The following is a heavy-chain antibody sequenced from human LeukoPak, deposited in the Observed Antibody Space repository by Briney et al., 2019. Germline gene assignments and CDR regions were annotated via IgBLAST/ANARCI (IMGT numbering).Heavy chain of an antibody. CDR1: GFTFSDAW. CDR3: TTDEWN. V-gene: IGHV3-15*01. CDR2: FKSKTDGGTI. D-gene: IGHD2-8*01. J-gene: IGHJ4*02. Sequence: PGGSLRLSCAASGFTFSDAWMSWVRQAPGKGLEWVGRFKSKTDGGTIDYAAPVKGRFTISRDDSKNTLYLQMNSLKTEDTAVYYCTTDEWNWGQGTLVTVSS.